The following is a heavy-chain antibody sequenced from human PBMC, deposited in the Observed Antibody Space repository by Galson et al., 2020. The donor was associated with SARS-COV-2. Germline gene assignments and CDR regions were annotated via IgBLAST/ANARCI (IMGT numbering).Heavy chain of an antibody. CDR2: ISYDGSNK. J-gene: IGHJ6*02. CDR3: AKVRDYYYGMDV. CDR1: GFTFTSYG. Sequence: GGPLRLSCAAPGFTFTSYGMHWVRQAPGKGLEWVAVISYDGSNKYYADSVKGRFTISRDNSKNTLYLQMNSLRAEDTAVYYCAKVRDYYYGMDVGGQGTTVIVSS. V-gene: IGHV3-30*18.